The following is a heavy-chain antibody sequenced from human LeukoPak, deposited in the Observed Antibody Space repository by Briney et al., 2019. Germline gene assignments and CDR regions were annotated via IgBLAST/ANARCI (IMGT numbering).Heavy chain of an antibody. CDR3: ARVWELGFDGFNI. CDR1: GYTFTSYA. Sequence: GASVKVSCKASGYTFTSYAISWVRQAPGQGLEWMGWISPYNGNTHYAPKLQGRVTMTKDTSTSTAYMELRSLRSDDTAVYYCARVWELGFDGFNIWGQGTMVTVSS. D-gene: IGHD3-16*01. J-gene: IGHJ3*02. V-gene: IGHV1-18*01. CDR2: ISPYNGNT.